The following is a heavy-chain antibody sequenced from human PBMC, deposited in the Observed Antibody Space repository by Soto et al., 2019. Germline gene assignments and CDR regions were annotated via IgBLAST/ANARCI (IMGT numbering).Heavy chain of an antibody. CDR1: GFTFSSYG. V-gene: IGHV3-33*01. Sequence: LRLSCAASGFTFSSYGMHWVRQAPGKGLEWVAVIWYDGSNKYYADSVKGRFTISRDNSKNTLYLQMNSLRAEDTAVYYCARFGRANRYYFDYWGQGTLVTVSS. CDR2: IWYDGSNK. CDR3: ARFGRANRYYFDY. D-gene: IGHD3-10*01. J-gene: IGHJ4*02.